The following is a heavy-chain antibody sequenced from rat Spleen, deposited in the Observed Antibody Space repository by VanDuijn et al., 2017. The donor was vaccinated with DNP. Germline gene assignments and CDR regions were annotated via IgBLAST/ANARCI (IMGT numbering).Heavy chain of an antibody. V-gene: IGHV3-3*01. Sequence: EVQLQESGPGLVKPSQSLSLTCSVTGFSITSHYWGWIRKFPGHKLEWMGYINSAGSTNYNPSRKGRISITSDTSKNQFFLQVNSVTTEDTATYYCARGDILRSFDYWGQGVMVTVSS. CDR3: ARGDILRSFDY. CDR2: INSAGST. J-gene: IGHJ2*01. CDR1: GFSITSHY. D-gene: IGHD1-6*01.